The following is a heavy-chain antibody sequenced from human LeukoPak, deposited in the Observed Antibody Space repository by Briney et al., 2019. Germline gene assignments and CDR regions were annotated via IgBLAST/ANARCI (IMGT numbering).Heavy chain of an antibody. CDR3: ARGGLREPPDY. Sequence: GASVKVSCKASGYTFTGYYIHWVRQAPGQGLEWMGWINPNSGGTNYAQKFQGRVTMTRDTSISAAYMELSRLRSDDTSFYYCARGGLREPPDYWGQGTLVTVSS. CDR1: GYTFTGYY. D-gene: IGHD1-26*01. CDR2: INPNSGGT. J-gene: IGHJ4*02. V-gene: IGHV1-2*02.